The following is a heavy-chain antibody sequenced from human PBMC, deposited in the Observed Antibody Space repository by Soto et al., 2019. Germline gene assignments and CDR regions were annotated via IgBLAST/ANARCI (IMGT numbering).Heavy chain of an antibody. J-gene: IGHJ3*02. V-gene: IGHV4-30-4*01. CDR2: IYYSGST. CDR3: ARDYYDSSGYYAFDI. D-gene: IGHD3-22*01. Sequence: SETLSLTSTISGSSISSGDYYWSWIRQPPGKGLEWIGYIYYSGSTYYNPSLKSRVTISVDTSKNQFSLKLSSVTAADTAVYYCARDYYDSSGYYAFDIWGKGTMVT. CDR1: GSSISSGDYY.